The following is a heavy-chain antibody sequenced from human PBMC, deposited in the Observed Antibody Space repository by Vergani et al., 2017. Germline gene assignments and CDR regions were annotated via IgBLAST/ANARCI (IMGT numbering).Heavy chain of an antibody. J-gene: IGHJ4*02. D-gene: IGHD6-19*01. CDR3: ARERRQHVAGTYYFDY. V-gene: IGHV1-69*01. Sequence: QVQLVQSGSELKKPGASVKVSCKASGYTFTSYAMNWVRQAPGQGLEWMGGIIPIFGTANYAQKFQGRVTITADESTSTAYMELSSLRSEDTAVYYCARERRQHVAGTYYFDYWGQGTLVTVSS. CDR1: GYTFTSYA. CDR2: IIPIFGTA.